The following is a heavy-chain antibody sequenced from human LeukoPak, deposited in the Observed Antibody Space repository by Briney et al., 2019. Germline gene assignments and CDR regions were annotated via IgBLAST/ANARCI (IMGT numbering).Heavy chain of an antibody. J-gene: IGHJ4*02. CDR3: AREWELTNFDY. Sequence: GRSLRLSCAASGFTFSSYAMHWVRQAPGNGLEWVAVISYDGSNKYYADSVKGRFTISRDNSKNTLYLQMNSLRAEDTAVYYCAREWELTNFDYWGQGTLVTVSS. CDR1: GFTFSSYA. V-gene: IGHV3-30-3*01. D-gene: IGHD1-26*01. CDR2: ISYDGSNK.